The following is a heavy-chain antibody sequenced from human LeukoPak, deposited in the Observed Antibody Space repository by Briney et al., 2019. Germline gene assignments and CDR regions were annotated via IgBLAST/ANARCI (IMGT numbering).Heavy chain of an antibody. V-gene: IGHV3-9*01. CDR2: LSWNGGNI. J-gene: IGHJ4*02. D-gene: IGHD4-17*01. CDR3: AKALGSTVTTRTYFDY. CDR1: GFTFHDYA. Sequence: PGGSLRLSCAASGFTFHDYAMHLVRQAPGKGLEWVSGLSWNGGNIGYAESVRGRFTISRDNAGNSLYLQMNSLRPEDTALYYCAKALGSTVTTRTYFDYWGQGTLVTVPS.